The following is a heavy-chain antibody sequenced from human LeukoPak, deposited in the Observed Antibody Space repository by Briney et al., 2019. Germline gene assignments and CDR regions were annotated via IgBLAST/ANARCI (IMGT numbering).Heavy chain of an antibody. Sequence: GRTLRLSCAASGFTFSDYSMNWVRQAPGKGLEWISYIGIDSGNTNYADSVKGRFTISGDKAKNSLYLQMNSLRVEDTAVYYCARDYKYAFDNWGQGTLVTVSS. CDR1: GFTFSDYS. D-gene: IGHD5-24*01. J-gene: IGHJ4*02. V-gene: IGHV3-48*01. CDR2: IGIDSGNT. CDR3: ARDYKYAFDN.